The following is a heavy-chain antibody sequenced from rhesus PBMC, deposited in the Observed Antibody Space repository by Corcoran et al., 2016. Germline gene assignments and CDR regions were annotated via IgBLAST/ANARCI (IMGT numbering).Heavy chain of an antibody. Sequence: EVQLVETGGGLVQPGGSLKLSCAASGFTFSSGGMSWVRPAQGTGLGWVSTINGGGGSIYYADSVKGRFTITRDNSTNTLSLQMNSLKTEDTAMYYCAKRSRGDYSYGLDSWGQGVVVTVSS. CDR3: AKRSRGDYSYGLDS. J-gene: IGHJ6*01. CDR1: GFTFSSGG. D-gene: IGHD3-34*01. V-gene: IGHV3S5*01. CDR2: INGGGGSI.